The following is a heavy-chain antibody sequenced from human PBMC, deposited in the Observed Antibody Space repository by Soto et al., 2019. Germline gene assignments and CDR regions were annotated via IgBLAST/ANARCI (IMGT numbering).Heavy chain of an antibody. CDR2: INHSGST. CDR3: ARGAVADHLLYFDY. CDR1: GGSFSGYY. D-gene: IGHD6-19*01. J-gene: IGHJ4*02. V-gene: IGHV4-34*01. Sequence: SETLSLTCAVYGGSFSGYYWSWIRQPPGKGLEWIGEINHSGSTNYNPSLQSRVTISVDTSKNQFSLKLSSVTAADTAGYYCARGAVADHLLYFDYWGQGTLVTVSS.